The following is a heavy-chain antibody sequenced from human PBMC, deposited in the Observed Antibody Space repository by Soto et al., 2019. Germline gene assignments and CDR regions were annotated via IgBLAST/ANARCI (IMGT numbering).Heavy chain of an antibody. CDR1: GYSLTGHY. Sequence: GSVKGSCRASGYSLTGHYMHSVRRAPVQGLERMGWVNLNTGGTDYAQEFQGRVTMTTATSIRTVYLEVTRLKFDDTAIYYCARDQWTLDHSRGWYGDWGQGTLVTVSS. V-gene: IGHV1-2*02. J-gene: IGHJ4*02. D-gene: IGHD6-19*01. CDR3: ARDQWTLDHSRGWYGD. CDR2: VNLNTGGT.